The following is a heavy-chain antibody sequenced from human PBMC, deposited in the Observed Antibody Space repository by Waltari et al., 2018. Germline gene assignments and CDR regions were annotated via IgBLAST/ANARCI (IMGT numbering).Heavy chain of an antibody. Sequence: QVTLQQSGPGLLKPSETLSLTCTVSGGSLTNDYCSWIRQPPGKGLEWIGYIAVSGGTNYNPSPQSRVTMSADTSENQISLTLTSVTAADTAVYYCARSWSAHYYYYIDVWGKGTTVTVSS. CDR3: ARSWSAHYYYYIDV. V-gene: IGHV4-4*09. J-gene: IGHJ6*03. CDR1: GGSLTNDY. CDR2: IAVSGGT. D-gene: IGHD1-26*01.